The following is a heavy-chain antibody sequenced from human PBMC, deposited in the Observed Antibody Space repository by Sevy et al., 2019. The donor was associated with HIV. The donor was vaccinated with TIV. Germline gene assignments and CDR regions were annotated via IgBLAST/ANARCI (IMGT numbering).Heavy chain of an antibody. Sequence: TPSLTCAVHDGSFSGYYWNWIRQLPGKGLEWIGEINESGITYYNPSLKSRVTISVDTSKKQFSLKLNSVTAVDSAVYFCARSPPVVVVPGAPSWFDPWGQGTLVTVSS. CDR3: ARSPPVVVVPGAPSWFDP. J-gene: IGHJ5*02. V-gene: IGHV4-34*01. CDR2: INESGIT. CDR1: DGSFSGYY. D-gene: IGHD2-2*01.